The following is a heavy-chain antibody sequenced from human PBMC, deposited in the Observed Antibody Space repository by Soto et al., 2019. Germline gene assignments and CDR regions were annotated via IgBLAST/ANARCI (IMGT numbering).Heavy chain of an antibody. CDR3: ARDPRYCNGGSCDTKHFAY. D-gene: IGHD2-15*01. V-gene: IGHV3-11*01. J-gene: IGHJ4*02. CDR2: ISSSGSTI. CDR1: GFTFSDYY. Sequence: PGGSLRLSCAASGFTFSDYYMSWIRQAPGKGLGWVSYISSSGSTIYYADSVKGRFTISRDNAKNSLYLQMKSLRAEDTAVYYCARDPRYCNGGSCDTKHFAYWRQGTLVTAS.